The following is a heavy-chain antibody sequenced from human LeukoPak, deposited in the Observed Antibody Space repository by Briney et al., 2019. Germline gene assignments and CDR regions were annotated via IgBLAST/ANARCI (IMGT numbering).Heavy chain of an antibody. J-gene: IGHJ5*02. Sequence: GRSLRLSCAASGFTFSSYGMHWVRQAPGKGLEWVAVIWYDGSNKYYADSVKGRFTISRDNSKNTLYLQMNSLRAEDTAVYYCAKEPRVRYFDWLFDPRGQGTLVTVSS. D-gene: IGHD3-9*01. V-gene: IGHV3-33*06. CDR1: GFTFSSYG. CDR2: IWYDGSNK. CDR3: AKEPRVRYFDWLFDP.